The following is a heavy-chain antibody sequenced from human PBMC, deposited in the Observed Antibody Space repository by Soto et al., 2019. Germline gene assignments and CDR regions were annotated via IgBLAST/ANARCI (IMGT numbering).Heavy chain of an antibody. CDR3: ARVHKYWFDS. CDR1: GYNFTAFW. CDR2: IDPSDSYT. Sequence: GESLKISCKASGYNFTAFWIHWVRQMPGKGLEWLGKIDPSDSYTNYSPSFEGHATISTDNSITTAYLQWSSLRASDTALYCCARVHKYWFDSWAQGTMVTVSS. V-gene: IGHV5-10-1*01. J-gene: IGHJ5*01.